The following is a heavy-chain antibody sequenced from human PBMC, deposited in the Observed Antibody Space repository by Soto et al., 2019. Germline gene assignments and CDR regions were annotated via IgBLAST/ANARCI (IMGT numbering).Heavy chain of an antibody. CDR2: ISYDGSNK. CDR3: ARDNLYVVVTALWY. Sequence: QVQLVESGGGVVQPGRSLRLSCAASGFTFSSYAMHWVRQAPGKGLEWVAVISYDGSNKYYADSVKGRFTISRDNSKNTLYLQMNSLRAEDTAVYYCARDNLYVVVTALWYWGQGTLVTVSS. V-gene: IGHV3-30-3*01. D-gene: IGHD2-21*02. J-gene: IGHJ4*02. CDR1: GFTFSSYA.